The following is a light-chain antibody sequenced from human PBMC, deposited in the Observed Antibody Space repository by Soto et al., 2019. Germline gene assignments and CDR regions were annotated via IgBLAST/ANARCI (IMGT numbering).Light chain of an antibody. Sequence: DIQMTQSPSSLSASVGDRVTITCRASQDIGNDLGWYQQKPGKAPKRLIHAASSLQSGVPSRFSGSGSGTEFTLTISSLQSEDFAVYYCQHYVNWPLTFGGGTKVESK. V-gene: IGKV1-17*01. CDR1: QDIGND. CDR3: QHYVNWPLT. CDR2: AAS. J-gene: IGKJ4*01.